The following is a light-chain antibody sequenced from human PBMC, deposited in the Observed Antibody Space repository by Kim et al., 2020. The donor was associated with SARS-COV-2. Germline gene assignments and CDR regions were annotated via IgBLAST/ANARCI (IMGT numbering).Light chain of an antibody. J-gene: IGKJ1*01. Sequence: VTPGEKATRSGRASQSITNHLAWYQQKPGQAPRLFIYDASNRAPGIPARFSGSGSGTDFTLSVSSLEPEDSAVYYCQQRYMWPRTFGQGTKVDIK. CDR1: QSITNH. CDR3: QQRYMWPRT. CDR2: DAS. V-gene: IGKV3-11*01.